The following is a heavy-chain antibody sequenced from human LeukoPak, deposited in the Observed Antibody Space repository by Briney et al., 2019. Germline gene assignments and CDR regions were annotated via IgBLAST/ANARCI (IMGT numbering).Heavy chain of an antibody. J-gene: IGHJ4*02. V-gene: IGHV1-69*06. D-gene: IGHD5-18*01. CDR1: GGTFSSYA. CDR3: ARTSYGYSTPIDY. CDR2: IIPIFGTA. Sequence: ASVKVSCKASGGTFSSYAISWVRQAPGQGLEWMGGIIPIFGTANYAQKFQGRVTITADKSTSTAYMELSSLRSEDTAVYYCARTSYGYSTPIDYWGQGTLVTVSS.